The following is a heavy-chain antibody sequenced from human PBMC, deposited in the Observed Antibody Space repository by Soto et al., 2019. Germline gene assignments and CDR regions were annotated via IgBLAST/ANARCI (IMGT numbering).Heavy chain of an antibody. CDR2: IRSKSDSYGT. J-gene: IGHJ6*02. V-gene: IGHV3-73*01. CDR1: GFTFSDSA. CDR3: TRLAYTSTWYGMDV. D-gene: IGHD6-13*01. Sequence: GGSLRLSXAASGFTFSDSAVHWVRQASGKGLEWVGRIRSKSDSYGTAYAASVKGRFTISRDDSKNTAYLQMNSLKIEDTAVYYCTRLAYTSTWYGMDVWGQGTTVTVSS.